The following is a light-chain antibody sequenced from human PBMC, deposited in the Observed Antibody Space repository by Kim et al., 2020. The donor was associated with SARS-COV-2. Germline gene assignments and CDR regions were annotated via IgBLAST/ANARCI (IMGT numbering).Light chain of an antibody. V-gene: IGKV3-20*01. CDR1: QSINTRF. CDR3: QQYGGATWT. Sequence: FVLTQSPGTLSLSPGERATLSCRASQSINTRFLAWYQQRPGQAPRLLIYDASTRATGVADMFGGSGSGTDFTLTISRLEPEDFAVYYCQQYGGATWTFGPGTKVDIK. J-gene: IGKJ1*01. CDR2: DAS.